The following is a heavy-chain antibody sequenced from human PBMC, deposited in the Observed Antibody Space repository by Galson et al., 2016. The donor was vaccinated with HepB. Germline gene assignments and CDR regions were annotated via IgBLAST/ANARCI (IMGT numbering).Heavy chain of an antibody. CDR1: GGSISSYSGDYY. CDR3: ARLLGKYYFGSGSYYKDFDY. J-gene: IGHJ4*02. CDR2: IYYSGHT. Sequence: SETLSLTCTVSGGSISSYSGDYYWGWIRQPPGKGLEWIGTIYYSGHTNYNPSLKSRVTVSVDTSKNQFSLKLSSVTAAYTAVYYCARLLGKYYFGSGSYYKDFDYWGQGTLVIVSS. V-gene: IGHV4-39*01. D-gene: IGHD3-10*01.